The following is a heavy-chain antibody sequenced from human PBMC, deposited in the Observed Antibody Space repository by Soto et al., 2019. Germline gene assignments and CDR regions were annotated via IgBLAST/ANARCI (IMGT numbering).Heavy chain of an antibody. CDR3: AKNQGVELVPLATVDWFDP. V-gene: IGHV3-23*01. CDR2: ISGSGFKK. J-gene: IGHJ5*02. Sequence: LRLSCAASGFIFENFGMSWVRQAPGKGLEWISSISGSGFKKYYADSVKGRFTISRDNSKSTVYLELNNLSAEDTAVYHCAKNQGVELVPLATVDWFDPWGQGSAVTVSS. D-gene: IGHD1-26*01. CDR1: GFIFENFG.